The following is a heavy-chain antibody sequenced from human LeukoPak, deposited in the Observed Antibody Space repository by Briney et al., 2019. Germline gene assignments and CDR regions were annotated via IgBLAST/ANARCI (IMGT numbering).Heavy chain of an antibody. CDR2: MNPNSGNT. V-gene: IGHV1-8*02. J-gene: IGHJ4*02. CDR1: GYTFTSYA. D-gene: IGHD3-22*01. CDR3: ARVLNYYDSSVAY. Sequence: ASVKVSCKASGYTFTSYAMHWVRQAPGQRLEWMGWMNPNSGNTGYAQKFQGRVTMTRNTSITTAYMELSSLRSEDTAVYYCARVLNYYDSSVAYWGQGTLVTVSS.